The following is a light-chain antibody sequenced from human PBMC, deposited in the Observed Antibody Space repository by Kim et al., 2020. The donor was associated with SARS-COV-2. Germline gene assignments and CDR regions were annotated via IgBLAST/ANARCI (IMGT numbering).Light chain of an antibody. Sequence: DIVMTQSPDSLTVSLGERATINCKSSQSVLYTSNNKNYLGWYQHKSGQPPKLLIYWASTRESGVPDRFSGSGSGTDFTLTISSLQAEDVAVYYCQQYYSIPLTFGGGTKVDIK. V-gene: IGKV4-1*01. CDR2: WAS. J-gene: IGKJ4*01. CDR1: QSVLYTSNNKNY. CDR3: QQYYSIPLT.